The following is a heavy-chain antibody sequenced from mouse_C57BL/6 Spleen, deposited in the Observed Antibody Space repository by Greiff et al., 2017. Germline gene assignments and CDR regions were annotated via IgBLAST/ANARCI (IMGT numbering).Heavy chain of an antibody. CDR2: INPSSGYT. D-gene: IGHD1-1*01. CDR3: ATSYGSEEYYFDY. Sequence: VKLQESGAELAKPGASVTLSCKASGYTFTSYWMHWVKQRPGQGLEWIGYINPSSGYTKYNQKFKDKATLTADKSSSTAYMQLISLTDEDSAVYYCATSYGSEEYYFDYWGQGTTLTVSS. CDR1: GYTFTSYW. J-gene: IGHJ2*01. V-gene: IGHV1-7*01.